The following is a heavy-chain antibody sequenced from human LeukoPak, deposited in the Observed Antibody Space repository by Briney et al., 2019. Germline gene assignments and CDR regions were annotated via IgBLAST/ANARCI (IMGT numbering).Heavy chain of an antibody. CDR3: ASVSYDTSLQH. V-gene: IGHV4-31*03. CDR2: IYYSATT. J-gene: IGHJ1*01. D-gene: IGHD3-22*01. CDR1: CGSISIGGYF. Sequence: AQTLSLTCTVSCGSISIGGYFWTWIRQQPGKGLDRIGYIYYSATTYYHPSLKCRVTKSVDTAKSQFTLTLRHVSALDTAIYYCASVSYDTSLQHWGQGTLVTVSS.